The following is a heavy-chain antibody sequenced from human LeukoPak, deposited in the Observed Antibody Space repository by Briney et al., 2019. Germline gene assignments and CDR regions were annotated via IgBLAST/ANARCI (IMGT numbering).Heavy chain of an antibody. V-gene: IGHV4-59*01. CDR2: IYYSGST. CDR3: ARGGYGGPDY. D-gene: IGHD4-23*01. J-gene: IGHJ4*02. Sequence: PSETLSLTCTVSGGSISSYYWSWIRQPPGKGLEWIGNIYYSGSTNYNPSLKSRVTISVDTSKNQFSLKLSSVTAADTAVYYCARGGYGGPDYWGQGTLVTVSS. CDR1: GGSISSYY.